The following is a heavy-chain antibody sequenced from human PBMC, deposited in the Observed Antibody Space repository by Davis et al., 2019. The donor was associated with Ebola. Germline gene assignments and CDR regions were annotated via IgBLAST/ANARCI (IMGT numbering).Heavy chain of an antibody. CDR2: ISSSSSYI. J-gene: IGHJ6*02. CDR3: ARDRRSFVEGSSWYLYYYYGMDV. CDR1: GFTFSSYS. Sequence: PGGSLRLSCAASGFTFSSYSMNWVRQAPGKGLEWVSSISSSSSYIYYADSVKGRFTISRDNAKNSLYLQMNSLRAEDTAVYYCARDRRSFVEGSSWYLYYYYGMDVWGQGTTVTVSS. D-gene: IGHD6-13*01. V-gene: IGHV3-21*04.